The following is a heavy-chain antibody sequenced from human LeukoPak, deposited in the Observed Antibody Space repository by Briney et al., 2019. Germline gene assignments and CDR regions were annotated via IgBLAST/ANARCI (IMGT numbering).Heavy chain of an antibody. CDR1: GYSFTSHW. CDR2: IYLGDSET. D-gene: IGHD1-1*01. V-gene: IGHV5-51*01. Sequence: GESLKISCKDSGYSFTSHWIGWVRQMPGKGLEWMGIIYLGDSETRYSPSFQGRVTISGDKSITTAYLQWSSLKASDTAVYFCARHTTATDAFDAWGQGTLVTVSS. CDR3: ARHTTATDAFDA. J-gene: IGHJ3*01.